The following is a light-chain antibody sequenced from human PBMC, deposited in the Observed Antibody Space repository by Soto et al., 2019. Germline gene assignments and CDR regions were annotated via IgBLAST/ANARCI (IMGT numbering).Light chain of an antibody. Sequence: QSVLTQPASVSGSPGQSITISCTGTSSDIGGYNYVSWYQQHPGKAPQVMIYDVSNRPSGVSIRFSGSKSGNTASLTISGLHAEDEADYYCSSYSSTTTLVFGGGTQLTVL. CDR1: SSDIGGYNY. CDR3: SSYSSTTTLV. CDR2: DVS. J-gene: IGLJ2*01. V-gene: IGLV2-14*03.